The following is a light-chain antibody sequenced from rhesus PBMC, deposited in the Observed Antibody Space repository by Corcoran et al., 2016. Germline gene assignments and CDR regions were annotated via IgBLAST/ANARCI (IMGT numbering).Light chain of an antibody. J-gene: IGKJ4*01. CDR1: ENVNNY. Sequence: DIQMTQSPSSRSASVGDRVTITCRASENVNNYLHWYQQKPGKAPKLQLYKASNLQRGVPSRFSGSGSGTGFTLTISSLQPEDFATYYCQHSYGTPLTVGGGTKVELK. CDR2: KAS. CDR3: QHSYGTPLT. V-gene: IGKV1-74*01.